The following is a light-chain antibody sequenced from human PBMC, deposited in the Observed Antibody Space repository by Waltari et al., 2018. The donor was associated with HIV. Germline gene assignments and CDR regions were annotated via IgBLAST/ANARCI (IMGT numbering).Light chain of an antibody. J-gene: IGKJ1*01. Sequence: DIQMTQSPSSLSASVGDRVTITCRASQDISNSLAWYQQKVGEAPKLLLYTASLVESGVPSRFSGRGSVTVYTLTISSLQPEDFATYYCQQYYSSLWTFGQGTKVEIK. CDR1: QDISNS. CDR2: TAS. V-gene: IGKV1-NL1*01. CDR3: QQYYSSLWT.